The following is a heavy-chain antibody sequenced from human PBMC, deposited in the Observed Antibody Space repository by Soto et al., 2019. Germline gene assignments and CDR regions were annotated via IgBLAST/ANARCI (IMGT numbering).Heavy chain of an antibody. CDR3: ARDFDVAVAGA. D-gene: IGHD6-19*01. J-gene: IGHJ5*02. V-gene: IGHV3-30-3*01. Sequence: GGSLRLSCAASGFTFSSYAMHWVRQAPGKGLEWVAVISYDGSNKYYADSVKGRFTISRDNSKNTLYLQMNSLRAEDTVVYYCARDFDVAVAGAWGQGTLVTVSS. CDR1: GFTFSSYA. CDR2: ISYDGSNK.